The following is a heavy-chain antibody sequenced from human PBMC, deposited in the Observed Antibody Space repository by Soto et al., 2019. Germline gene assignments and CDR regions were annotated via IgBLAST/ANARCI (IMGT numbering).Heavy chain of an antibody. CDR3: ARDLTRWYVFDP. CDR1: GFTFSSYS. J-gene: IGHJ5*02. V-gene: IGHV3-21*01. Sequence: EVQLVESGGGLVKPGGSLRLSCAASGFTFSSYSMKWVRQAPGKGLEWVSSISSSSSYIYYADSVKGRFTISRDNAKNSLYLHMNSLRAEDTAVYYCARDLTRWYVFDPWGQGTLVTVSS. CDR2: ISSSSSYI. D-gene: IGHD2-15*01.